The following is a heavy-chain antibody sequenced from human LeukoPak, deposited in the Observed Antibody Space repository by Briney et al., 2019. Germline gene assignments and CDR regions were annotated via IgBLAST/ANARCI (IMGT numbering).Heavy chain of an antibody. CDR1: GFTFSSYA. Sequence: HPGGSLRLSCAASGFTFSSYAMSWVRQAPGKGLEWVSAISGSGGSTYYADSVKGRFTISRDNSKNTLYLQMNSLRAEDTAVYYCAKNQMYLRSWYLTFDYWGQGTLVTVS. CDR3: AKNQMYLRSWYLTFDY. CDR2: ISGSGGST. J-gene: IGHJ4*02. V-gene: IGHV3-23*01. D-gene: IGHD6-13*01.